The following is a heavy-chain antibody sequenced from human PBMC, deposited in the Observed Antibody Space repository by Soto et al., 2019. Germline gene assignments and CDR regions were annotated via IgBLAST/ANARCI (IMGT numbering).Heavy chain of an antibody. CDR1: GGSISSSNW. CDR2: IYHSGST. J-gene: IGHJ5*02. CDR3: ARVGSSWYNWFDP. D-gene: IGHD6-13*01. V-gene: IGHV4-4*02. Sequence: PSETLSLTCAVSGGSISSSNWWSWVRQPPGKGLEWIGEIYHSGSTNYNPSLKSRVTISVDKSKNQFSLKLSSVTAADTAVYYCARVGSSWYNWFDPWGQGTLVTVS.